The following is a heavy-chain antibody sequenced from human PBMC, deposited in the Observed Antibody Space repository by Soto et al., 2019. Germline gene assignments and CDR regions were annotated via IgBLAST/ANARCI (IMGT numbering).Heavy chain of an antibody. Sequence: PGGSLRLSCSASGFTFDDYTMHWVRQAPGKGLDLVSLIIWDGGSTYYSASVKGRFTISTANKKNSLYLQTNGTRTEDTAFYYCAKDRLRFLEWLVPRGMEVWGPGSTVSVSS. CDR1: GFTFDDYT. J-gene: IGHJ6*01. V-gene: IGHV3-43*01. D-gene: IGHD3-3*01. CDR3: AKDRLRFLEWLVPRGMEV. CDR2: IIWDGGST.